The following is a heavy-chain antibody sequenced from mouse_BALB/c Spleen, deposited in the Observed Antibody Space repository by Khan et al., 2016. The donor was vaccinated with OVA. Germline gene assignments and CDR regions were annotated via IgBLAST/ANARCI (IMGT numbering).Heavy chain of an antibody. D-gene: IGHD1-1*01. CDR3: TRPHYYGSNYYFDD. CDR2: ISIGGGTT. V-gene: IGHV5-12-1*01. CDR1: GFAFSSYD. Sequence: EVELVESGGGLVKPGGSLKLSCAASGFAFSSYDMSWVRQTPEKRLEWVAFISIGGGTTYYPDTVTGRFTISRDNAKNTLYLQMNSLKSEDTAMYYCTRPHYYGSNYYFDDWGQGTTLTVSS. J-gene: IGHJ2*01.